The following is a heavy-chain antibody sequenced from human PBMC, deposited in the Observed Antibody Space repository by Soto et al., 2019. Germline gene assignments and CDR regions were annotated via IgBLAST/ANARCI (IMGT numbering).Heavy chain of an antibody. CDR3: TTDQLVRGVNWFDP. CDR1: GFTFSNAW. J-gene: IGHJ5*02. D-gene: IGHD3-10*01. Sequence: GGSLRLSCAASGFTFSNAWMSWVRQAPGKGLEWVGRIKSKTDGGTTDYAAPVKGRFTISRDDSKNTLYLQMNSLKTEDTAVYYCTTDQLVRGVNWFDPWGQGTLVTVSS. V-gene: IGHV3-15*01. CDR2: IKSKTDGGTT.